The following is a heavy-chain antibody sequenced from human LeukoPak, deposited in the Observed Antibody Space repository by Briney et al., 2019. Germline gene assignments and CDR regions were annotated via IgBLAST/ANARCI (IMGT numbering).Heavy chain of an antibody. Sequence: GGSLSLSCAASGFTFSSYAMHWVRQAPGKGLEWVAVISYDGSNKYYADSVKGRFTISRDNSKNTLYLQMNSLRAEDTAVYYCARDPSYYDSSGYLNWGQGTLVTVPS. J-gene: IGHJ4*02. CDR3: ARDPSYYDSSGYLN. V-gene: IGHV3-30-3*01. CDR1: GFTFSSYA. D-gene: IGHD3-22*01. CDR2: ISYDGSNK.